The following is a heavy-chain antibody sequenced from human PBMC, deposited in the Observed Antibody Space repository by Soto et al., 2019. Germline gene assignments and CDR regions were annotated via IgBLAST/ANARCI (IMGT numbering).Heavy chain of an antibody. J-gene: IGHJ4*02. Sequence: QITLKESGPTLVNPTQTLTLTCTFSGFSLSTRGVGVAWIRQPPGKALEWLALIYWDDDKRYSPSLKSRLTIPKDTTKNQVVLTVTNMDPVDTATYYCAHSYDFWRLSFFIYWGQGTLVTVSS. D-gene: IGHD3-3*01. CDR1: GFSLSTRGVG. V-gene: IGHV2-5*02. CDR3: AHSYDFWRLSFFIY. CDR2: IYWDDDK.